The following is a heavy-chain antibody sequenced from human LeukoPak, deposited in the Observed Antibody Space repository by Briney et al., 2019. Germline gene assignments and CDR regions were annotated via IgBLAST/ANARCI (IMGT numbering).Heavy chain of an antibody. CDR1: GFTVSTHY. CDR2: IYSGGST. V-gene: IGHV3-66*02. CDR3: TRLPNY. Sequence: GGSLRLSCAASGFTVSTHYMTWVRQAPGKGLEWVSVIYSGGSTYYADSVTGRFTISRDNSKNTVYLQMNSLRTEDTAVYYCTRLPNYWGREPWSPSPQ. J-gene: IGHJ4*02.